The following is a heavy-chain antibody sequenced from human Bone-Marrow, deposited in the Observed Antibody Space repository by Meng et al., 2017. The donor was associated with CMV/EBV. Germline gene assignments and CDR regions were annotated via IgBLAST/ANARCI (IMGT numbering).Heavy chain of an antibody. CDR3: ARDGYDGRAAFDI. J-gene: IGHJ3*02. V-gene: IGHV4-4*02. Sequence: SCAVSGGSISSSNWWSWVRQPPGKGLEWIGEIYHSGSTNYNPSLKSRVTISVDKSKNQFSLKLSSVTAADTAVYYCARDGYDGRAAFDIWGQGTMVTVSS. D-gene: IGHD3-16*01. CDR2: IYHSGST. CDR1: GGSISSSNW.